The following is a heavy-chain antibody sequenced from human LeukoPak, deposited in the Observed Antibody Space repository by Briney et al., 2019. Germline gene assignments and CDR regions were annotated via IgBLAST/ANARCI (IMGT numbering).Heavy chain of an antibody. D-gene: IGHD2-2*02. J-gene: IGHJ5*02. V-gene: IGHV3-74*01. CDR3: ARDRDNLYRNWFDP. CDR1: GFTFSSYW. Sequence: GGSLRLSCAASGFTFSSYWMHWVRQAPGKGLVWVSRINSDGSSTFYAGSVKGRFTISRDNAKNTLYLQMNSLRAEDTAVYYCARDRDNLYRNWFDPWGQGTLVTVSS. CDR2: INSDGSST.